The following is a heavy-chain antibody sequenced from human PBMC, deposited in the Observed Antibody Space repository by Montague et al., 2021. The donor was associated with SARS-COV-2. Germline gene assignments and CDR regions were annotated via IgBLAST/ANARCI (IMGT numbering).Heavy chain of an antibody. CDR3: TKDGEALAWGTFDI. CDR1: RDSISSHNYF. J-gene: IGHJ3*02. D-gene: IGHD3-10*01. CDR2: VDYSGLT. V-gene: IGHV4-39*07. Sequence: SETLSLTCTVSRDSISSHNYFWAWIRQPPGKGLGWIGSVDYSGLTFYNPSLESRVTISVDTSKKQFSLKVNSVTAADMAVYYCTKDGEALAWGTFDIWGQGTMVTVSS.